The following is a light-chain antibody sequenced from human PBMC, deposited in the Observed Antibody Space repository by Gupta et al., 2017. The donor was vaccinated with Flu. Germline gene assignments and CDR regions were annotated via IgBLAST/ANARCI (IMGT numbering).Light chain of an antibody. J-gene: IGKJ1*01. CDR1: QSISSY. CDR3: QQSDSTLWT. V-gene: IGKV1-39*01. CDR2: AAS. Sequence: PSSLSASVGDRVTITCRASQSISSYLNWYQQKPGNAPKLLIYAASRVQSGVPSRFSGSGSGTDFTLTISRLQPEDFATYYCQQSDSTLWTFGQGTKVEIK.